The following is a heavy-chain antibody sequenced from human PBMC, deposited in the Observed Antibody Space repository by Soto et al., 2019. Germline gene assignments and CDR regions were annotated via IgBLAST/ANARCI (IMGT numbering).Heavy chain of an antibody. CDR1: GFTFSSYA. CDR3: AKDHRSVVVVAVHGLIDY. J-gene: IGHJ4*02. CDR2: ISGSGGST. Sequence: GGSLRLSCAASGFTFSSYAMSWVRQAPGKGLEWVSAISGSGGSTYYADSVKGRFTISRDNSKNTLYLQMNSLRAEDTAVYYCAKDHRSVVVVAVHGLIDYWGQGTLVTVSS. V-gene: IGHV3-23*01. D-gene: IGHD2-15*01.